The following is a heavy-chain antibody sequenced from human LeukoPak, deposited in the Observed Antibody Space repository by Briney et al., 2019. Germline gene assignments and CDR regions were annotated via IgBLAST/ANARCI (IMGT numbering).Heavy chain of an antibody. V-gene: IGHV3-30*01. D-gene: IGHD6-19*01. J-gene: IGHJ5*02. CDR2: MSTDGSLQ. CDR1: GFTFSNYA. CDR3: GRQVAPGQWLVNL. Sequence: GGALRLFCVASGFTFSNYAIHWVRRPPGKGLELVAVMSTDGSLQYYANSVKGRFTISRDNYKSTLFLQMNSLSAADTAVYYCGRQVAPGQWLVNLWGQGTLVTVSS.